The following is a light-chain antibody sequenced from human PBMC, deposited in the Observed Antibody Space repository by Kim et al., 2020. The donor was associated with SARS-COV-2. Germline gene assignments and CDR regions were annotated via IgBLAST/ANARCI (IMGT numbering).Light chain of an antibody. CDR1: SSNIGNNN. V-gene: IGLV1-44*01. J-gene: IGLJ2*01. Sequence: QSVLTQPPSASATPGQRVTISCSGSSSNIGNNNVTWYQQLPGTAPKLLIYNNNQRPSGVPDRFSGSKSGTSATLAITGLQSEDEADYYCAAWDDSLNGVVFGGGTQLTVL. CDR3: AAWDDSLNGVV. CDR2: NNN.